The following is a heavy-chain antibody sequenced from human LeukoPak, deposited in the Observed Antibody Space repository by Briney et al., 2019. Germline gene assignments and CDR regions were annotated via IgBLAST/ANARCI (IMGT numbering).Heavy chain of an antibody. V-gene: IGHV3-7*01. Sequence: GGSLRLSCAASGLTYSRYWMSWVRQAPGKGLEWVANIKEDGSEKYYVDSVKGRFTISRDNAKNSLYLQMNSLRAEDTAVYYCAKDLQWELWAYYCDYWGQGTLVTVSS. CDR3: AKDLQWELWAYYCDY. J-gene: IGHJ4*02. D-gene: IGHD1-26*01. CDR2: IKEDGSEK. CDR1: GLTYSRYW.